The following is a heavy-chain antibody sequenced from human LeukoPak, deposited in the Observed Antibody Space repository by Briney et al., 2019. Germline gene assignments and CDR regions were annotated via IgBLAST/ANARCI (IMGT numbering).Heavy chain of an antibody. D-gene: IGHD2-2*01. CDR1: GGSISSYY. J-gene: IGHJ3*01. Sequence: PSETLSLTCTVSGGSISSYYWSWIRQPAGKGLEWIGRIYTSGSTNYNPSLKSRVTMSVDTSKNQFSLKLSSMTAADTAVYYCARGGGEYCSSTSCYTWGQGTMVTVSS. CDR3: ARGGGEYCSSTSCYT. CDR2: IYTSGST. V-gene: IGHV4-4*07.